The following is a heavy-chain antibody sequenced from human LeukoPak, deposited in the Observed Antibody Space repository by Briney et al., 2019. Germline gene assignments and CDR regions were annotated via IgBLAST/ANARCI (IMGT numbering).Heavy chain of an antibody. V-gene: IGHV3-48*03. D-gene: IGHD3-10*02. Sequence: GGSLRLSCAASGFTFSNYEMNWIRQAPGKGLEWVSYISSSGSTIYYADSVKGRFTISRDNAKNSLYLQMNSLRAEDTAVYYCAELGITMIGGVWGKGTTVTISS. CDR1: GFTFSNYE. CDR3: AELGITMIGGV. J-gene: IGHJ6*04. CDR2: ISSSGSTI.